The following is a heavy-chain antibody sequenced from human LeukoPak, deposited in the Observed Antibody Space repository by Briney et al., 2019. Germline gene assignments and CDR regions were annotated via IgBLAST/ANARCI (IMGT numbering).Heavy chain of an antibody. Sequence: ASVKVSCKASGYTFTGYYMHWVRQAPGQGLEWMGWINPNSGGTNYAQKFQGRVTMTRDTSISTAYMELSRLRSDDTAVYYCARDIGYCSSTSCYALRYYYYMDVWGKGTTFTVSS. CDR1: GYTFTGYY. V-gene: IGHV1-2*02. CDR3: ARDIGYCSSTSCYALRYYYYMDV. J-gene: IGHJ6*03. D-gene: IGHD2-2*01. CDR2: INPNSGGT.